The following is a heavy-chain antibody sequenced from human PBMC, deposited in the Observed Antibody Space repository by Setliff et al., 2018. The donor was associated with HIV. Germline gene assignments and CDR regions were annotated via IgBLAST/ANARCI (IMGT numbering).Heavy chain of an antibody. CDR1: GFTVSSNS. CDR2: IYSGGST. CDR3: ARDYGSGSRLGYGMDV. V-gene: IGHV3-53*01. J-gene: IGHJ6*02. D-gene: IGHD3-10*01. Sequence: GGSLRLSCAASGFTVSSNSMTWVRQAPGKGLEWVSVIYSGGSTSYADSVKGRFTISRDNSKNTLYPQMNSLRAEDTALYYCARDYGSGSRLGYGMDVWGQGTTVTVSS.